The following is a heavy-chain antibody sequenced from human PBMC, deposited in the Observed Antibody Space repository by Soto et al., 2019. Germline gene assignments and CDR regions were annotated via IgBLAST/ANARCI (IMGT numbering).Heavy chain of an antibody. J-gene: IGHJ4*02. CDR1: GYTFTSYG. CDR3: ARDVPTVTTGGPDY. CDR2: ISAYNGNT. V-gene: IGHV1-18*01. Sequence: QVQLVQSGADLKKPGASVTVSCKASGYTFTSYGISWVRQAPGQGLEWMGWISAYNGNTNYAQKCQGRVTMTTYTSTSPAYMELRSLRYDDTAVYYCARDVPTVTTGGPDYWGQGTLVTVSS. D-gene: IGHD4-17*01.